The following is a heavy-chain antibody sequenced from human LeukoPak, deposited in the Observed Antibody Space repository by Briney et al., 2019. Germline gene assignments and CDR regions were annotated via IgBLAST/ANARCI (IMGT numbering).Heavy chain of an antibody. Sequence: GRTLRLSCAASGFTFSRFAMSWVRQAPGTGLKWVSAISGSGGSTYYTDSVKGRFTISRDNSKNTLFLQMNSLRAEDTAVYYCAKDRSCSGSSCNVGSWGQGTMVTVSS. CDR2: ISGSGGST. CDR1: GFTFSRFA. D-gene: IGHD2-2*01. CDR3: AKDRSCSGSSCNVGS. V-gene: IGHV3-23*01. J-gene: IGHJ3*01.